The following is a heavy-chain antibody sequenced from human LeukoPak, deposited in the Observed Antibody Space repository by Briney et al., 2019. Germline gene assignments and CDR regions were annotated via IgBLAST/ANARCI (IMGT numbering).Heavy chain of an antibody. D-gene: IGHD3-22*01. CDR2: IYTSGST. J-gene: IGHJ5*02. Sequence: SETLSLTCTVSGGSISSYYWSWIRQPAGKGLEWIGRIYTSGSTNYNPSLKSRVTMSVDTSKNQFSLKLSSVTAADTAVCYCAREDSSGYYLDSWFDPWGQGTLVTVSS. V-gene: IGHV4-4*07. CDR3: AREDSSGYYLDSWFDP. CDR1: GGSISSYY.